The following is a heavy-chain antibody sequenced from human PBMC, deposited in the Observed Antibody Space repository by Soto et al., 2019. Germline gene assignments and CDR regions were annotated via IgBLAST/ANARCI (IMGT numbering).Heavy chain of an antibody. V-gene: IGHV4-31*03. CDR2: IYYSGST. CDR1: GGSISSGGYY. J-gene: IGHJ4*02. Sequence: SETLSLTCTVSGGSISSGGYYWSWIRQHPGKGLEWIGYIYYSGSTYYNPSLKSRVTISVDTSKNQFSLKLSSVTAADTAVYYCGRGAQHDQYQFDYWGQGTLVTVSS. D-gene: IGHD2-2*01. CDR3: GRGAQHDQYQFDY.